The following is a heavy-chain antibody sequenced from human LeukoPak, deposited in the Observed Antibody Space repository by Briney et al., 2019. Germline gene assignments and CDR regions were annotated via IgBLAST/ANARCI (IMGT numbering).Heavy chain of an antibody. CDR1: GVTFSSYS. V-gene: IGHV3-48*04. D-gene: IGHD3-16*02. J-gene: IGHJ4*02. Sequence: GGSLRLSCAASGVTFSSYSMNWVRQAPGKGLEWVSYISSSSSTIYYADSVKGRFTISRDNAKNSLYFQMKDLRVEDTALYYCARVRLRSGELSFGHNFDSWGQGTLVSVSS. CDR2: ISSSSSTI. CDR3: ARVRLRSGELSFGHNFDS.